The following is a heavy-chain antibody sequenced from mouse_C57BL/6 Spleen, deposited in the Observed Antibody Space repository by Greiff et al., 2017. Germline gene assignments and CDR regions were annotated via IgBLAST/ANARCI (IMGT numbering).Heavy chain of an antibody. D-gene: IGHD1-1*01. CDR3: ATFTTVVARNFDY. CDR1: GYTFTSYW. Sequence: QVQLKQPGTELVKPGASVKLSCKASGYTFTSYWMHWVKQRPGQGLEWIGNINPSNGGTNYNEKFKSKATLTVDKSSSTAYMQLSSLTSEDSAVYYCATFTTVVARNFDYWGQGTTLTVSS. J-gene: IGHJ2*01. CDR2: INPSNGGT. V-gene: IGHV1-53*01.